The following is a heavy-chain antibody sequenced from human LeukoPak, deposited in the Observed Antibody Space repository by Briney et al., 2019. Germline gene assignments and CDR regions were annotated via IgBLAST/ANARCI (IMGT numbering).Heavy chain of an antibody. CDR1: GFTFSSYT. J-gene: IGHJ4*02. CDR3: AKWGGTYDSSGPLGH. Sequence: GGSLRLSCAASGFTFSSYTMNWVRQAPGKGLEWVSTLSGSGGTTYYADSVRGRFTISSDNSKNTLHLQMNSLAADDTAVYHCAKWGGTYDSSGPLGHWGQGTLVTVSS. D-gene: IGHD3-22*01. CDR2: LSGSGGTT. V-gene: IGHV3-23*01.